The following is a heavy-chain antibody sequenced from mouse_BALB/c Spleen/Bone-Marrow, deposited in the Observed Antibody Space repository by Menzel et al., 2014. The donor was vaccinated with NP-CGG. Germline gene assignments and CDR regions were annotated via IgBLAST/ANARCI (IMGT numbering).Heavy chain of an antibody. V-gene: IGHV2-9*02. D-gene: IGHD1-1*01. J-gene: IGHJ4*01. Sequence: VQLQESGPGLVAPSQSLSISCTVSGFSLTSYGVHWVRQPPGQGLEWLGVIWAGGSTNYNSALMSRLSINKDNSKSQVFLKMNRLQTDDTAMYYCAREGRGYYGSSGAAMDYWGQGTTVTVSS. CDR1: GFSLTSYG. CDR3: AREGRGYYGSSGAAMDY. CDR2: IWAGGST.